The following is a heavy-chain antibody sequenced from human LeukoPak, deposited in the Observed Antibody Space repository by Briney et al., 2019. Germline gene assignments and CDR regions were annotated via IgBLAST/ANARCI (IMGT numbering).Heavy chain of an antibody. D-gene: IGHD3-9*01. J-gene: IGHJ6*02. V-gene: IGHV3-11*01. CDR3: ARSIGLTGGGVDV. CDR1: GFTYSDYN. CDR2: ITDSGNTI. Sequence: GGSLRLSCAASGFTYSDYNMSWVRQAPGKGLEWVSYITDSGNTIHYADSVKGRFTISRDNAKNSLYLQMNSLRAEDTAVYYCARSIGLTGGGVDVWGQGTTVTVSS.